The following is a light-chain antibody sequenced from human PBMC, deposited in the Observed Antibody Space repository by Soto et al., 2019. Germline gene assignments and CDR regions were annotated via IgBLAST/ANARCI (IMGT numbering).Light chain of an antibody. Sequence: QSALTQPASVSGSPGQSITISCTGTSSDVGGYNFVSWYQHHPGKAPKVMIYEVSNRPSGVSNRFSGSKSGNTAPLTISGLQAEDEADYYCSSYTSSTTLVFGGGTKVTVL. CDR2: EVS. CDR3: SSYTSSTTLV. J-gene: IGLJ2*01. CDR1: SSDVGGYNF. V-gene: IGLV2-14*01.